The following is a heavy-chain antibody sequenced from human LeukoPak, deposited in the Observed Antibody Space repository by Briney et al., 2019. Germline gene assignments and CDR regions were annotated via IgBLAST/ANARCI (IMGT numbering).Heavy chain of an antibody. Sequence: PGGSLRLSCAASGFTVSNNYMSWVRQAPGKGLEWVANIKQDGSEKYYVDSVKGRFTISRDNAKNSLYLQMNSLRAEDTAVYYCARAYDFWSGYYPGYWGQGTLVTVSS. D-gene: IGHD3-3*01. CDR1: GFTVSNNY. V-gene: IGHV3-7*01. J-gene: IGHJ4*02. CDR2: IKQDGSEK. CDR3: ARAYDFWSGYYPGY.